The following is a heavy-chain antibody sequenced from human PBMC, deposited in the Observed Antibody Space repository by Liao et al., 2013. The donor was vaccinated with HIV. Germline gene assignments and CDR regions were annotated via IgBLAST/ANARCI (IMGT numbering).Heavy chain of an antibody. J-gene: IGHJ5*02. CDR1: GGPFTTHF. V-gene: IGHV4-34*02. Sequence: QVQLQQWGTGLLKPSETLSLTCAVHGGPFTTHFWTWIRQAPGKGPEWIGHMNHRGKGDYNPSLGSRVSMSVDTSQNQFSLSLTSMTAADTAMYFCARGNPRFCSGGTCYSVYDAWGQGILVTVSS. CDR2: MNHRGKG. CDR3: ARGNPRFCSGGTCYSVYDA. D-gene: IGHD2-15*01.